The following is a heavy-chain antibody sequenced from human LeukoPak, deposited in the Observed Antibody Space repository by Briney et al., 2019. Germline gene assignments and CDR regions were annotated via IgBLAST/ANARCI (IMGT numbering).Heavy chain of an antibody. V-gene: IGHV3-11*01. CDR1: GFTFSDYY. CDR3: GRDFGLIGTKRSFDL. Sequence: GGSLRLSCAASGFTFSDYYMGWIRQAPGKGLEWLSYIGGSGSIIFYADSVKGRFTISRGNAKNSLFLQMNSLRAEDTAVYYCGRDFGLIGTKRSFDLWGQGTMVTVSS. CDR2: IGGSGSII. J-gene: IGHJ3*01. D-gene: IGHD1-7*01.